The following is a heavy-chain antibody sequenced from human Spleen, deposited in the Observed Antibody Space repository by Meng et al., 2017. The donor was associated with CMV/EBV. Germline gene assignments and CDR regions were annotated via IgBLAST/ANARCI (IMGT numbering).Heavy chain of an antibody. CDR1: LTSFY. CDR3: ARGLYYYDSSGYYHFWEDY. CDR2: INPSGGST. D-gene: IGHD3-22*01. V-gene: IGHV1-46*01. J-gene: IGHJ4*02. Sequence: LTSFYMHWVRQAPGQGLEWMGMINPSGGSTSYAQKFQGRVTMTRDTSTSTVYMELSSLRSEDAAVYHCARGLYYYDSSGYYHFWEDYWGQGTLVTVSS.